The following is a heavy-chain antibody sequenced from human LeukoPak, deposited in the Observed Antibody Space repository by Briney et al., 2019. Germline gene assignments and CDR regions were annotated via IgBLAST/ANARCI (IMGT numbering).Heavy chain of an antibody. Sequence: GGSLRLSCAASGFTFSDYYMSWVRQAPGKGLEWVAYISSSGTTIYNADSVKGRFTISRDNSKNTLYLQMNSLRAEDTAVYYCAKSGLNRFDYWGQGTLVTVSS. CDR1: GFTFSDYY. J-gene: IGHJ4*02. D-gene: IGHD2-15*01. CDR2: ISSSGTTI. V-gene: IGHV3-11*01. CDR3: AKSGLNRFDY.